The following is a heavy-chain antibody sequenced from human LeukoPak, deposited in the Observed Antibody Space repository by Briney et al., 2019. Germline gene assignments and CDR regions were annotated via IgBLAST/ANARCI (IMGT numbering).Heavy chain of an antibody. CDR2: IWYDGSSK. Sequence: PGGSLRLSCAASGFTFSSNGMHWVRQAPGKGLEWVAVIWYDGSSKYYADSVKGRFTIFRDNSKNTLYLQMNSLRAEDTAVYYCARDSGSYSYIDYWGQGTLVIVSS. CDR3: ARDSGSYSYIDY. D-gene: IGHD1-26*01. V-gene: IGHV3-33*01. CDR1: GFTFSSNG. J-gene: IGHJ4*02.